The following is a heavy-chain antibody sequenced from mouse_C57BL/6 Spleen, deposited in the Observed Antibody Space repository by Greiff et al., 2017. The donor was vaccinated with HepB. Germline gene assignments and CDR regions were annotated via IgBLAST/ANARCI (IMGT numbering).Heavy chain of an antibody. CDR3: ARGGRYPRYFDV. D-gene: IGHD1-1*01. J-gene: IGHJ1*03. Sequence: EVMLVESGGGLVKPGGSLKLSCAASGFTFSDYGMHWVRQAPEKGLEWVAYISSGSSTIYYADTVKGRFTISRDNAKNTLFLQMTSLRSEDTAMYYCARGGRYPRYFDVWGTGTTVTVSS. CDR1: GFTFSDYG. V-gene: IGHV5-17*01. CDR2: ISSGSSTI.